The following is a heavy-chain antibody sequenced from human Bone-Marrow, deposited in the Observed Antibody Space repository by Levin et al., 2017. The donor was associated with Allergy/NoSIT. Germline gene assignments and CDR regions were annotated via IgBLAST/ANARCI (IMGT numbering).Heavy chain of an antibody. CDR1: GILFSSYD. D-gene: IGHD3-22*01. CDR2: ISAGGKYI. Sequence: GASVKVSCAASGILFSSYDMNWVRQAPGKGLEWVSSISAGGKYIYYADSVKGRFTISRDNAKNSLFLQMNSLRAEDTAVYYCASWAMYHYDRSAFDYFYYAMDVWGQGTTVTVSS. CDR3: ASWAMYHYDRSAFDYFYYAMDV. V-gene: IGHV3-21*01. J-gene: IGHJ6*02.